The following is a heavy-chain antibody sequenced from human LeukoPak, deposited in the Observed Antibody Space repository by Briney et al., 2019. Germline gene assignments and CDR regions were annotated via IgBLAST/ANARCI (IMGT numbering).Heavy chain of an antibody. CDR2: IYYSGST. V-gene: IGHV4-39*07. D-gene: IGHD3-9*01. CDR3: ARLKNRSGLRYFDWSSPPRYYFDY. CDR1: GGSISSSSYY. Sequence: PSETLSLTCTVSGGSISSSSYYWGWIRQPPGKGLEWIGSIYYSGSTYYNPSLKSRVTISVDTSKNQFSLKLSSVTAADTAVYYCARLKNRSGLRYFDWSSPPRYYFDYWGQGTLVTVSS. J-gene: IGHJ4*02.